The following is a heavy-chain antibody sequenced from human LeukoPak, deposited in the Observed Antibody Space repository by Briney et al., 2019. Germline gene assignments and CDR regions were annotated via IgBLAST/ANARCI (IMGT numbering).Heavy chain of an antibody. V-gene: IGHV3-30-3*01. CDR2: MSYDGSNK. D-gene: IGHD1-26*01. CDR3: ARNPVGAYYFDY. Sequence: GGSLRLSCAASGFTFSSCAMHWVRQAPGKGLEWVAVMSYDGSNKYYADSVKGRFTISRDNSQNTLYLQMNSLRAEDTAVYYCARNPVGAYYFDYWGQGTLVTVSS. J-gene: IGHJ4*02. CDR1: GFTFSSCA.